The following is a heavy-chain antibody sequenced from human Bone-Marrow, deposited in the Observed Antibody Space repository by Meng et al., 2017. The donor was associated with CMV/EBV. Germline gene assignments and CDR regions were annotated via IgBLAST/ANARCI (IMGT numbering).Heavy chain of an antibody. D-gene: IGHD2-2*01. CDR3: ARDQGHCSSTSCYWGPFDY. J-gene: IGHJ4*02. V-gene: IGHV3-20*04. CDR1: GFTFSSYS. CDR2: LNWNGGTR. Sequence: GESLKISCAASGFTFSSYSMNWVRQAPGKGLEWVSGLNWNGGTRAYADSVKGRFSISRDNSKTSPYLQMNSLRAEDTAFYYCARDQGHCSSTSCYWGPFDYWGQGALVTVSS.